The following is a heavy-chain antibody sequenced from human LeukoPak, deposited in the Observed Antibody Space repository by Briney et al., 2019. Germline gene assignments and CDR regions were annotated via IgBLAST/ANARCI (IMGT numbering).Heavy chain of an antibody. CDR3: AKVQEMDTILPPFHY. V-gene: IGHV3-23*01. D-gene: IGHD5-24*01. CDR2: ISGSGGNT. Sequence: PGGSLRLSCAASGFTFSNYAMRWVRQVPGKGLEWVSAISGSGGNTFYADSVKGRFTISRDNSKNTLYLQVNSLRAADTAIYYCAKVQEMDTILPPFHYWGQGTLVTVSS. J-gene: IGHJ4*02. CDR1: GFTFSNYA.